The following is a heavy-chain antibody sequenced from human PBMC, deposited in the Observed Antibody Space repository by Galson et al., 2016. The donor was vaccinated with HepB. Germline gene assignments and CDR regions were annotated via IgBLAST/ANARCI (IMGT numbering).Heavy chain of an antibody. CDR2: IFPEDSDT. D-gene: IGHD3-10*01. J-gene: IGHJ3*02. Sequence: QSGAEVKKPGESLKISCKVSGDDFITSWIGWVRQMPGKGLEWMGIIFPEDSDTRYSPSFQGQVTISADKSISTAYLQWGSLKASDSAIYYCARVPERWELLDGVLGDGFNMWGQGTVASVSP. V-gene: IGHV5-51*01. CDR1: GDDFITSW. CDR3: ARVPERWELLDGVLGDGFNM.